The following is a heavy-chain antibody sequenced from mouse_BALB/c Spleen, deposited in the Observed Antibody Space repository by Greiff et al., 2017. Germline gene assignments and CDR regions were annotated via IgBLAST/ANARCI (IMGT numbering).Heavy chain of an antibody. CDR2: IWSGGST. CDR3: ARKGNGNYVSYAMDY. Sequence: VKLVESGPGLVQPSQSLSITCTVSGFSLTSYGVHWVRQSPGKGLEWLGVIWSGGSTDYNAAFISRLSISKDNSKSQVFFKMNSLQANDTAIYYCARKGNGNYVSYAMDYWGQGTSVTVSS. CDR1: GFSLTSYG. J-gene: IGHJ4*01. V-gene: IGHV2-2*02. D-gene: IGHD2-1*01.